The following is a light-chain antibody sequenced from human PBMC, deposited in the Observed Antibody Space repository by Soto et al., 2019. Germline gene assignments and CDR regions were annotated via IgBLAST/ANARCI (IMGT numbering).Light chain of an antibody. CDR1: SSDVGGYNY. V-gene: IGLV2-8*01. Sequence: QSALTQPPSASGYPGQSVTISCTGTSSDVGGYNYVSWYQQHPGKAPKLMIYEVSKRPSGVPDRFSGSKSGNTASLTVSGLQAEDEADYYCSSYAGSNNLLFGGGTKLTVL. J-gene: IGLJ2*01. CDR2: EVS. CDR3: SSYAGSNNLL.